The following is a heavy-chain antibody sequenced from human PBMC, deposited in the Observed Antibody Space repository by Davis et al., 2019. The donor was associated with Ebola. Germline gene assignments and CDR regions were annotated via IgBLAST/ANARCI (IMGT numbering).Heavy chain of an antibody. CDR1: GYTFTSYD. D-gene: IGHD2-15*01. J-gene: IGHJ6*02. V-gene: IGHV1-8*01. Sequence: AASVKVSCKASGYTFTSYDINWVRQATGQGLEWMGWMNPNSGNTGYAQKFQGRVTMTSNTSISTAYMELSSLRSEDTAVYYCARGLSLLAFYYGMDVWGQGTTVTVSS. CDR3: ARGLSLLAFYYGMDV. CDR2: MNPNSGNT.